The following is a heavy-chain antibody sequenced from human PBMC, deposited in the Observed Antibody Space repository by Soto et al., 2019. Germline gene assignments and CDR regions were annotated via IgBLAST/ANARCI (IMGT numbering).Heavy chain of an antibody. CDR1: GGSISSYY. CDR2: IYYSGST. Sequence: SETLSLTCTFSGGSISSYYWSWIRQPPGKGLEWIGYIYYSGSTNYNPSLKSRVTISVDTSKNQFSLKLSSVTAADTAVYYCAREGVQEGYFDYWGQGTLVTVSS. V-gene: IGHV4-59*01. J-gene: IGHJ4*02. D-gene: IGHD3-10*01. CDR3: AREGVQEGYFDY.